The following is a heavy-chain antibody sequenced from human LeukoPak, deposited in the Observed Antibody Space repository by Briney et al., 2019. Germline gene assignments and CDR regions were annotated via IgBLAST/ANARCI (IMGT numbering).Heavy chain of an antibody. Sequence: SVKVSCKASGGTFSSYAISWVRQAPGQGLEWMGGIIPIFGTANYAQKFQGRVTITADESTSTAYMELSSLRSEDTAVYYCARGSYSSGWYDYYYYMDVWGKGTTVTISS. D-gene: IGHD6-19*01. CDR3: ARGSYSSGWYDYYYYMDV. CDR1: GGTFSSYA. V-gene: IGHV1-69*13. CDR2: IIPIFGTA. J-gene: IGHJ6*03.